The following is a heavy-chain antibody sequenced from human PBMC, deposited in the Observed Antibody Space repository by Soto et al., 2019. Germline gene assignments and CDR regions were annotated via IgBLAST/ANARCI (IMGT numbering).Heavy chain of an antibody. Sequence: QVQLVQSGAEVKKPGSSVKVSCKASGGTFSSYAISWVRQAPGQGLEWMGGIIPIFGTANYAQKFQGRVTITRDESTSTAYMGLSSLRSGDTAVYYCARGGGIAVAGTRWFDPWGQGTLVTVSS. CDR2: IIPIFGTA. V-gene: IGHV1-69*01. J-gene: IGHJ5*02. CDR1: GGTFSSYA. D-gene: IGHD6-19*01. CDR3: ARGGGIAVAGTRWFDP.